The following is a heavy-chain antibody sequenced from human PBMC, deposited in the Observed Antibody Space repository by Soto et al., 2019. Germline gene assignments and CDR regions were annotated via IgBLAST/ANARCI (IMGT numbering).Heavy chain of an antibody. J-gene: IGHJ6*02. V-gene: IGHV3-30-3*01. D-gene: IGHD3-10*01. CDR3: ARDRGGQAYYYGMDV. CDR2: ISYDGSNK. Sequence: GGSLRLSCAASGFTFSSYAMHWVRQAPGKGLEWVAVISYDGSNKYYADSVKGRFTISRDNSKNTLYLQMNSLRAEDTAAYYCARDRGGQAYYYGMDVWGQGTTVTVSS. CDR1: GFTFSSYA.